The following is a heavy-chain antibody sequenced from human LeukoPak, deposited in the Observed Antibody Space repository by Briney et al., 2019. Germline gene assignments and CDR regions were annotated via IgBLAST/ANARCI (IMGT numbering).Heavy chain of an antibody. CDR3: ARGGSDY. CDR2: IRPNGTEK. D-gene: IGHD2-15*01. Sequence: GGSLRLSCAASGFTFSSYWMSWVRQAPGKGLEWVANIRPNGTEKFYVDSVKGRFTISRDNAKNLVYLQMNSLRVEETAVYYCARGGSDYWGQGTLVTVSS. CDR1: GFTFSSYW. J-gene: IGHJ4*02. V-gene: IGHV3-7*01.